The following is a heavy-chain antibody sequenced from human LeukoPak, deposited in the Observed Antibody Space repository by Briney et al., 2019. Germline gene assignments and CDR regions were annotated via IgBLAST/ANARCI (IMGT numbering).Heavy chain of an antibody. V-gene: IGHV1-46*01. D-gene: IGHD3-22*01. CDR2: INPSGGST. CDR1: GYTFTSYY. J-gene: IGHJ4*02. Sequence: ASVKVSCKASGYTFTSYYMHWVRQAPGQGLEWMGIINPSGGSTSYAQKFQGRVTMTRDTSISTAYMEPSRLRSDDTAVYYCARSKTLTGGYYDRGLGYWGQGTLVTVSS. CDR3: ARSKTLTGGYYDRGLGY.